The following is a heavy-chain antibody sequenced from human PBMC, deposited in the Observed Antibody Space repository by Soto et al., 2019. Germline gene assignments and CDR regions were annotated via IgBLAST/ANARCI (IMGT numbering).Heavy chain of an antibody. CDR1: GFTFSSYW. V-gene: IGHV3-7*01. Sequence: GSLRLSCAASGFTFSSYWMTWVRQAPGNGLEWVANINQDGSEKYYVDSVKGRFTISRDNAKNSLYLQMNSLRAEDSAVYYCAREYAFLEWLLKENYYYYGMDVWGQGTTVTVSS. CDR3: AREYAFLEWLLKENYYYYGMDV. D-gene: IGHD3-3*02. CDR2: INQDGSEK. J-gene: IGHJ6*02.